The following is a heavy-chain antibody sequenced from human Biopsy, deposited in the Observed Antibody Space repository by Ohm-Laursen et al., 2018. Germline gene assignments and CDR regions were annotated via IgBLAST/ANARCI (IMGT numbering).Heavy chain of an antibody. V-gene: IGHV4-59*08. Sequence: SETLSLTCTVSGDSINSSYWSWIRQAPGKGLEWIGFISNSGNTNYNPSLKSRVTISADTSKNQFSLKLGSVTVADTAVFYCARRGSGGRSFDYWGRGSLVTVSS. J-gene: IGHJ4*02. CDR1: GDSINSSY. CDR2: ISNSGNT. D-gene: IGHD2-15*01. CDR3: ARRGSGGRSFDY.